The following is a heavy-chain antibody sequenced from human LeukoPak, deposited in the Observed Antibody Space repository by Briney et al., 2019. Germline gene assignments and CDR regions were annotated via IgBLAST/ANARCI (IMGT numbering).Heavy chain of an antibody. CDR1: GISFSSYG. CDR2: IGYDGSNK. V-gene: IGHV3-33*01. J-gene: IGHJ4*02. CDR3: ARDYESVFDY. D-gene: IGHD3-3*01. Sequence: PGRSLRLSCAASGISFSSYGMHWVRQAPGKGLEWVAVIGYDGSNKYYADSVKGRFTISRDNSKNTLYLQMNNLRAEDTAVYYCARDYESVFDYWGQGTLVTVSS.